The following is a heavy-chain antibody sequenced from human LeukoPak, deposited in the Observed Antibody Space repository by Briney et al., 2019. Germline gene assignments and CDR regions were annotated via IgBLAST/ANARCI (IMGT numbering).Heavy chain of an antibody. CDR2: IKQDGSEK. CDR1: GFTFSSYW. Sequence: PGGSLRLSCAASGFTFSSYWMSWVRQAPGKGLEWVANIKQDGSEKYYVDSVKGRFTTSRDNAKNSLYLQMNSLRAEDTAVYYCARARYQYYYYYMDVWGKGTTVTISS. CDR3: ARARYQYYYYYMDV. J-gene: IGHJ6*03. D-gene: IGHD1-26*01. V-gene: IGHV3-7*01.